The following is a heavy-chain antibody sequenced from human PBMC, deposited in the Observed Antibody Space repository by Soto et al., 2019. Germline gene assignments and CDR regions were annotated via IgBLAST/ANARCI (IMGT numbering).Heavy chain of an antibody. Sequence: SETLSLTCTVSGGSISSGGYYWSWIRQHPGKGLEWIGYIYYSGSTYYNPSLKSRVTISVDTSKNQFSLKLSSVTAADTAVYYCARELLLWFGTPGAFDIWGQGTMVTVSS. J-gene: IGHJ3*02. CDR3: ARELLLWFGTPGAFDI. D-gene: IGHD3-10*01. V-gene: IGHV4-31*03. CDR1: GGSISSGGYY. CDR2: IYYSGST.